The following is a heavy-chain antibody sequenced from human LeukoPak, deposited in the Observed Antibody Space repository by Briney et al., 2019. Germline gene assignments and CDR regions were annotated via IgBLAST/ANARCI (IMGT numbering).Heavy chain of an antibody. CDR3: IRTLIVATSPYMDV. CDR1: GFTFSSYW. CDR2: VNSDGTGT. J-gene: IGHJ6*03. V-gene: IGHV3-74*01. D-gene: IGHD5-12*01. Sequence: GGSLSLSCAASGFTFSSYWMHWVRQAPGKGLVWVSRVNSDGTGTTYADSVEGRFTISRHNAKNTVYLQMHSLRAEDTPIYYCIRTLIVATSPYMDVWGKGTTVTVSS.